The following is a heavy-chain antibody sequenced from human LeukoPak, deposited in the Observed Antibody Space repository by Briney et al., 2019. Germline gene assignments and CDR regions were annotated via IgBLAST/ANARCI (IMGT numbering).Heavy chain of an antibody. D-gene: IGHD2-2*01. Sequence: SETLSLTCTVSGDSIKDYYWTWIRQPPGKGLEWIGYIYYSGTTTYNPSLRSRVTISLDTSKDQFSLKLSSVTAADTAVYYCARRFCSSAGCHRTFNWFEPWGQGTLVTVSS. CDR3: ARRFCSSAGCHRTFNWFEP. CDR2: IYYSGTT. CDR1: GDSIKDYY. V-gene: IGHV4-59*01. J-gene: IGHJ5*02.